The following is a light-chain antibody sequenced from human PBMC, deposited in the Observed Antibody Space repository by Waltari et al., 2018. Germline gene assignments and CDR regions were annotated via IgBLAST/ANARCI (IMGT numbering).Light chain of an antibody. CDR1: QDISSW. CDR3: QQGNSFPPT. Sequence: DIQMTQSPSSVSASVGERVTITCRASQDISSWLAWYQQKPGKAPKLLIYSASALQSGVPSSFSGSGSGTDFTLIINSLQPEDFATYYCQQGNSFPPTFGQRTKVEIK. J-gene: IGKJ1*01. V-gene: IGKV1-12*01. CDR2: SAS.